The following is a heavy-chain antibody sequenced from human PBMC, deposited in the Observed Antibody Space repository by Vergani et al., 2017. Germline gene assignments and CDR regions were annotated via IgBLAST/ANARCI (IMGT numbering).Heavy chain of an antibody. Sequence: EVDLVESGGGLAQPGGSLRLSCEASGFTFSSYAMSWVRQAPGKGLEWVSTLSASDRRTHYADSVKGRFTISRDNSKNTLFLHMNSLRPEDTAVSYCAKVGRSEVAGTFGAFDIWGQGTMVTVSS. CDR3: AKVGRSEVAGTFGAFDI. V-gene: IGHV3-23*04. D-gene: IGHD6-19*01. CDR1: GFTFSSYA. J-gene: IGHJ3*02. CDR2: LSASDRRT.